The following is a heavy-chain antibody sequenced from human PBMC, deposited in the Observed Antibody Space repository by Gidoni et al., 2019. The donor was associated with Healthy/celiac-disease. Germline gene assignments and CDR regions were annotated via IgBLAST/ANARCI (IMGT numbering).Heavy chain of an antibody. Sequence: QVQLVESGGGVVQPGGSLRLSCAASGFTFSSYGMHWVRQAPGKGLEWVAFIRYDGSNKDYADSVKGRFTISRDNSKNTLYLQMNSLRAEDTAVYYCAKGQQLPHFDYWGQGTLVTVSS. CDR1: GFTFSSYG. D-gene: IGHD6-13*01. CDR2: IRYDGSNK. J-gene: IGHJ4*02. CDR3: AKGQQLPHFDY. V-gene: IGHV3-30*02.